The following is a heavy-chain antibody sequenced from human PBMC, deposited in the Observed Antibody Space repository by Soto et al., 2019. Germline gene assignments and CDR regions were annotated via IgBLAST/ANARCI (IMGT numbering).Heavy chain of an antibody. CDR3: ATGTEYYYYYMVV. Sequence: EVQLVESGGGLVQPGGSLRLSCAASGFTFSRYWMSWVRQAPGRGLEWVANIRQDGGEKYYLDSVEGRFTISRDNAKNSLCLQMNSLRDEDTAVYYCATGTEYYYYYMVVWGKGTTVTVSS. CDR1: GFTFSRYW. J-gene: IGHJ6*03. CDR2: IRQDGGEK. V-gene: IGHV3-7*01.